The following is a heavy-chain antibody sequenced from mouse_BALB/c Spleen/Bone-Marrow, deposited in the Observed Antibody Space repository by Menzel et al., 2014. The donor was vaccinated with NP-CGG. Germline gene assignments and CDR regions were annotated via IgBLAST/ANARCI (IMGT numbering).Heavy chain of an antibody. CDR3: AAYYRYLAWFAY. CDR2: IDSANGNT. D-gene: IGHD2-14*01. V-gene: IGHV14-3*02. Sequence: VHVKQSGAELVKPGASVKLSCTASGFNIKDTYMHWVKQRPEQGLEWIGRIDSANGNTKYDPKFRGKATITADTSSNTAYLQLSSLTSEDTAVYYCAAYYRYLAWFAYWGQGTLVTVSA. CDR1: GFNIKDTY. J-gene: IGHJ3*01.